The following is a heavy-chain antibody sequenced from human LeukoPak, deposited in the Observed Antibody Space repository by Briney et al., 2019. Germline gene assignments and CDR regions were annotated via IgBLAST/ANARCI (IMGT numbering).Heavy chain of an antibody. D-gene: IGHD3-22*01. J-gene: IGHJ4*02. Sequence: GGSLRLSCAASGSIFSDHWMHWVRQPPGKGLEWVSRIESDGSSTSYADSVKGRFTISRDNAKDTVYLQINSLRAEDTAVYYCATSPVIAVDWGQGTLVTVSS. V-gene: IGHV3-74*01. CDR3: ATSPVIAVD. CDR1: GSIFSDHW. CDR2: IESDGSST.